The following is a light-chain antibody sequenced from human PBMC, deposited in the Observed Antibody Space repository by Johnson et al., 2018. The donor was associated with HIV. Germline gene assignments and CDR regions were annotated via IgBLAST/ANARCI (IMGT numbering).Light chain of an antibody. CDR1: SSNIGNNY. J-gene: IGLJ1*01. Sequence: QSVLTQPPSVSAAPGQKVTISCSGSSSNIGNNYVSWYQQLPGTAPKLLIYENNKRPSGIPDRFSGSKSGTSATLGITGLQTGDEADYYCGTWDSSLSAEVFGNGTKVTV. V-gene: IGLV1-51*02. CDR2: ENN. CDR3: GTWDSSLSAEV.